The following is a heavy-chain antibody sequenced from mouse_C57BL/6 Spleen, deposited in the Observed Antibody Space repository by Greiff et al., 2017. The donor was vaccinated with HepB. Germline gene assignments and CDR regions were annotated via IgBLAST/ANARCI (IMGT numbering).Heavy chain of an antibody. CDR2: INYDGSST. Sequence: EVKLVDSEGGLVQPGSSMKLSCTASGFTFSDYYMAWVRQVPEKGLEWVANINYDGSSTYYLDSLKSRFIISRDNAKNILYLQMSSLKSEDTATYYCAREGLWYAMDYWGQGTSVTVSS. D-gene: IGHD6-5*01. J-gene: IGHJ4*01. CDR3: AREGLWYAMDY. V-gene: IGHV5-16*01. CDR1: GFTFSDYY.